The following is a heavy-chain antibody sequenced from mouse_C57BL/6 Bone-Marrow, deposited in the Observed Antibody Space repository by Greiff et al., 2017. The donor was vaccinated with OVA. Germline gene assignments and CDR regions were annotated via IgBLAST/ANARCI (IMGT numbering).Heavy chain of an antibody. CDR2: ISGGGGNT. V-gene: IGHV5-9*01. J-gene: IGHJ3*01. CDR1: GFTFSSYT. CDR3: ARQGTVAWFAY. Sequence: EVQLGESGGGLVKPGGSLKRSCAASGFTFSSYTMSWGRQTPEKRLEGVATISGGGGNTYYPDSVKGRFPISRENAKNPLYLKMSRLRSEDTALYICARQGTVAWFAYWGQVTLVTVSA. D-gene: IGHD4-1*01.